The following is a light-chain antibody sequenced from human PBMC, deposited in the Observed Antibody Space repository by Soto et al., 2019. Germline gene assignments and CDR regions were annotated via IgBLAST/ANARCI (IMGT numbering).Light chain of an antibody. CDR1: QSLIYSNGNTY. V-gene: IGKV2-30*01. Sequence: VLTQSPLSLSVTLGQPASISCRSSQSLIYSNGNTYLNWYQQRPGQSPRRLIYQVSIRDSGVPNRFSGSGRGSGTDFTLKISRVEAGDVGVYYRIEGTPSFGQGTKVE. CDR3: IEGTPS. J-gene: IGKJ1*01. CDR2: QVS.